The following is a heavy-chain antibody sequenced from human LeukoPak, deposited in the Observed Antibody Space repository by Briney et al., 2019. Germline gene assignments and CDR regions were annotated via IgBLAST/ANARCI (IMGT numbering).Heavy chain of an antibody. D-gene: IGHD3-3*01. CDR1: GFTSGKYW. CDR3: ARDQYDTWSRRGNFDS. Sequence: GGSLRLSCVASGFTSGKYWMSWVRQAPGKGLEWVANIKLDGSEKNYVDSVKGRFTISRDNTKNSLYLQMNSLRVEDTAVFYCARDQYDTWSRRGNFDSWGQGTLVIVSS. CDR2: IKLDGSEK. J-gene: IGHJ4*02. V-gene: IGHV3-7*03.